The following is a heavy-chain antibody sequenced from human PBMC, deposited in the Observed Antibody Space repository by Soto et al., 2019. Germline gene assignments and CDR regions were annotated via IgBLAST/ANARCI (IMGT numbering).Heavy chain of an antibody. V-gene: IGHV4-39*01. CDR2: IYYSGST. CDR3: ARHPVRYFDWLSIENWFDP. D-gene: IGHD3-9*01. CDR1: GGSISSSSYY. J-gene: IGHJ5*02. Sequence: PSETLSLTCTVSGGSISSSSYYWGWIRQPPGKGLEWIGSIYYSGSTYYNPSLKSRVTISVDTSKNQFSLKLSSVTAADTAVYYCARHPVRYFDWLSIENWFDPWGQGTLVTVSS.